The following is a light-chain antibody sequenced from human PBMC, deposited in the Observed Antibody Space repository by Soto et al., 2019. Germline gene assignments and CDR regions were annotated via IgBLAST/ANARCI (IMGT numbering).Light chain of an antibody. CDR2: AAS. Sequence: DIQMTQSPSSVSASIGDRVTISCRASQSIYKWLVWYQQKPGKAPKLLIYAASSLQSGVPSRFSGSGYGTDFTLAISSLQPEDFATYYCQQADSFPLSVGGGTKVEI. V-gene: IGKV1-12*01. CDR1: QSIYKW. CDR3: QQADSFPLS. J-gene: IGKJ4*01.